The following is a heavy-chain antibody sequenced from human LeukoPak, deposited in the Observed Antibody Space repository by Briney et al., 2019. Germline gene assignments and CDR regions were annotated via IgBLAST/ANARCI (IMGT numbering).Heavy chain of an antibody. CDR3: ARDPRYCGGDCYTFDY. J-gene: IGHJ4*02. Sequence: PGGSLRLSCAASGFIFSGYWMNWVRQAPGKGLVWVSRINGDGSSTTYADSVKGRFTISRDNAKNTLYLQMNSPRAEDTAVYYCARDPRYCGGDCYTFDYWGQGTLVTVSS. V-gene: IGHV3-74*03. D-gene: IGHD2-21*02. CDR1: GFIFSGYW. CDR2: INGDGSST.